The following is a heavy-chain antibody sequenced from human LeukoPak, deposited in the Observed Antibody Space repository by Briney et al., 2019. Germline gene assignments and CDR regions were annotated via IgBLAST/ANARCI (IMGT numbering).Heavy chain of an antibody. D-gene: IGHD3-22*01. Sequence: PSETLSLTCAVYGGSFSGYYWSWIRQPPGKGLEWIGEINHSGSTNYNPSLKSRVTISVDTSKNQFSLKLSSVTAADTAVYYCARRSSGYYYYLNYYMDVWSKGTTVTVSS. CDR3: ARRSSGYYYYLNYYMDV. CDR2: INHSGST. V-gene: IGHV4-34*01. J-gene: IGHJ6*03. CDR1: GGSFSGYY.